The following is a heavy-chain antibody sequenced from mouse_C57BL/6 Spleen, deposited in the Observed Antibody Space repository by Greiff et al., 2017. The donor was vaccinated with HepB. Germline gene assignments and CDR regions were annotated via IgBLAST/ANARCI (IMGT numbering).Heavy chain of an antibody. Sequence: EVQRVESGGGLVKPGASLKLSCAASGFTFSDYGMHWVRQAPEKGLEWVAYISSGNSTIYYADTVKGRCTISRDNAKNTLFLQMSSLRSEDTAMYYCAKPGVGHLYYARDYWGQGTSVTVSS. CDR1: GFTFSDYG. D-gene: IGHD3-3*01. J-gene: IGHJ4*01. CDR2: ISSGNSTI. CDR3: AKPGVGHLYYARDY. V-gene: IGHV5-17*01.